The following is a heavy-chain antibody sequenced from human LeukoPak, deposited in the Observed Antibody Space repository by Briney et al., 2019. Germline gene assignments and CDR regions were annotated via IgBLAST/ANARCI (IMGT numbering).Heavy chain of an antibody. V-gene: IGHV3-23*01. CDR2: ISGSGGST. Sequence: PGGSLRLSCAASGFTFSSYAMSWVRQAPGKGLEWVSAISGSGGSTYYADSVKGRFTISRDSSKNTLYLQMNSLRAEDTAVYYCARDISYDGSYYYYYGMDVWGQGTTVTVSS. CDR1: GFTFSSYA. CDR3: ARDISYDGSYYYYYGMDV. J-gene: IGHJ6*02. D-gene: IGHD5-12*01.